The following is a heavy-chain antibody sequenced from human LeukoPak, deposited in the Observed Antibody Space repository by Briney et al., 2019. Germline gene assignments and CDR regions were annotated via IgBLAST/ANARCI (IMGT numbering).Heavy chain of an antibody. CDR2: IYTSGST. CDR1: GGSISSYY. CDR3: VCPRGITGTYNWFDP. Sequence: SETLSLTCTVSGGSISSYYWSWIRQPAGKGLEWIGRIYTSGSTNYNPSLKSRVTMSVDTSKNQFSLKLSSVTAADTAVYYCVCPRGITGTYNWFDPWGQGTLVTVSS. J-gene: IGHJ5*02. V-gene: IGHV4-4*07. D-gene: IGHD1-7*01.